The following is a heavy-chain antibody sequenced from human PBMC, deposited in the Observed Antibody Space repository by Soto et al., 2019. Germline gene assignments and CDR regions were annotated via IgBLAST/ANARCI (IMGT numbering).Heavy chain of an antibody. J-gene: IGHJ5*02. CDR2: INAYNGNT. CDR1: GYTFTSYG. CDR3: ARDPAGTVFWFDP. D-gene: IGHD6-19*01. Sequence: ASVKVSCKASGYTFTSYGISWVRQAPGQRLEWMGWINAYNGNTNYAQKLQGRVTMTTDTSTSTAYMELSSLRSEDTAVYYCARDPAGTVFWFDPWGQGTLVTVPS. V-gene: IGHV1-18*01.